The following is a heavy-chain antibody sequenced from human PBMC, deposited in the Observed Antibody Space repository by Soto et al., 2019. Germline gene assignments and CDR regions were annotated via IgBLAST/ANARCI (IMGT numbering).Heavy chain of an antibody. CDR1: GFNFSSYA. D-gene: IGHD2-2*01. CDR3: ASLVVPAALSYYYKYV. CDR2: ISGSGGST. J-gene: IGHJ6*03. Sequence: GGSLRLSCAASGFNFSSYAMSWVRQAPGKGLEWVSAISGSGGSTYYADSVKGLFTISRDNSKNTLYLQMNSLRAEDTSVYYCASLVVPAALSYYYKYVWGKGTTFTVSS. V-gene: IGHV3-23*01.